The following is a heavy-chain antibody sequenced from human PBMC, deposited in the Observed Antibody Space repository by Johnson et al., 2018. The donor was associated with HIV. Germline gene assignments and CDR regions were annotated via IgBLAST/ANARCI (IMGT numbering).Heavy chain of an antibody. J-gene: IGHJ3*02. Sequence: EKLVESGGGVVQPGRSLRLSCAASGFTVSSNYMSWVRQAPGKGLEWVSVIYSGGSTYYADSVKGRFTLSRDNAKNSLYLQMNSLRAEDTAVYYCAKDLPPMILVCGDAFDIWGQGTMVTVSS. CDR2: IYSGGST. V-gene: IGHV3-66*02. D-gene: IGHD3-22*01. CDR1: GFTVSSNY. CDR3: AKDLPPMILVCGDAFDI.